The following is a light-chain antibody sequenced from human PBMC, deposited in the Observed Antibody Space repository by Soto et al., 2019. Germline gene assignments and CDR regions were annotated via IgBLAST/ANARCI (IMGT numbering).Light chain of an antibody. CDR3: QSADSSGTYREV. V-gene: IGLV3-25*02. Sequence: SYELTQPPSVSVSPGQTARITCSGDALPKQYAYWYRQKPGQAPVLVIYKDSERPSGIPERFSGSSSGTTVTLTISGVQAEDEADYYCQSADSSGTYREVFGGGTQLTVL. CDR2: KDS. J-gene: IGLJ2*01. CDR1: ALPKQY.